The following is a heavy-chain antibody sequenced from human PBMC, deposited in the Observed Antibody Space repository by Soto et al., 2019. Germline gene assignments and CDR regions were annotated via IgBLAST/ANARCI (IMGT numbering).Heavy chain of an antibody. V-gene: IGHV1-69*01. CDR2: IIPIFGTA. Sequence: QVQLVQSGAEVKKPGSSVKVSCKASGGTFSSYAISWVRQAPGQGLAWMGGIIPIFGTANYAQKFQGRVTITADESTSTAYMELSSLISEDTAVYYCARALDSSGYYLYYFDYWGQGTLVTVSS. CDR3: ARALDSSGYYLYYFDY. D-gene: IGHD3-22*01. J-gene: IGHJ4*02. CDR1: GGTFSSYA.